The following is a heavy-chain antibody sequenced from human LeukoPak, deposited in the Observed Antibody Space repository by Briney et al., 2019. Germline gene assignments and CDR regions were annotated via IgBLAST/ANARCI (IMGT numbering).Heavy chain of an antibody. CDR3: AREPASDGSGSYYIPYYYYGMDV. J-gene: IGHJ6*02. CDR1: GFTFSSYW. CDR2: IKQDGSEK. V-gene: IGHV3-7*01. Sequence: PGGSLRLSCAASGFTFSSYWMSWVRQAPGKGLEWVANIKQDGSEKYYVDSVKGRFTISRDNAKNSLYLQMNSLRAEDTAVYYCAREPASDGSGSYYIPYYYYGMDVWGQGTTVTVSS. D-gene: IGHD3-10*01.